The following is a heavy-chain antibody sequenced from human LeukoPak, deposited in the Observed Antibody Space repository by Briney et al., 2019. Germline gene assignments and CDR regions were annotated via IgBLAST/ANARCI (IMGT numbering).Heavy chain of an antibody. CDR2: ISSNGGLA. V-gene: IGHV3-64*01. Sequence: GGSLRLSCAASGFTFSSYAMHWVRQAPGRGLEYVSAISSNGGLAYYATSVKGRFTISRDNSKNTLYLQMGSLRAEDMAVYYCARGPYSSGRYYSDYWGQGTLVTVSS. J-gene: IGHJ4*02. CDR1: GFTFSSYA. D-gene: IGHD6-19*01. CDR3: ARGPYSSGRYYSDY.